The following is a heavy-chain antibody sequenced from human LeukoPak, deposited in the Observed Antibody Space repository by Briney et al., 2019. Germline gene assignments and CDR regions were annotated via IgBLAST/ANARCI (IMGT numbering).Heavy chain of an antibody. Sequence: GESLKISCXGSGYSFTSYWIGWVRQMPGKGLEWMGIIYPGDSDTRYSPSFQGQVTISADKSISTAYLQWSSLKASDTAMYYCARHGGYYDSSGYYPPGDYWGQGTLVTVSS. CDR1: GYSFTSYW. V-gene: IGHV5-51*01. J-gene: IGHJ4*02. CDR3: ARHGGYYDSSGYYPPGDY. D-gene: IGHD3-22*01. CDR2: IYPGDSDT.